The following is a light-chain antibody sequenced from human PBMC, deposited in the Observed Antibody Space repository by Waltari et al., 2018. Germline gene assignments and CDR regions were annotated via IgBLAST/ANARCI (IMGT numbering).Light chain of an antibody. CDR2: EVS. CDR1: SSDVGGYNY. Sequence: QSALTQPASVSGSPGQSITISCPGTSSDVGGYNYVSCYQQHPGKAPKLIIYEVSNRPSGVSNRFSGSKSGNTASLTISGLQAEDESDEYCSSYTSSSTVVFGGGTKLTVL. V-gene: IGLV2-14*01. J-gene: IGLJ2*01. CDR3: SSYTSSSTVV.